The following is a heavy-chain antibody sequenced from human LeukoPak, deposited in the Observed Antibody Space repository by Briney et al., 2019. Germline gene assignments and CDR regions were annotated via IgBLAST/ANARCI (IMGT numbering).Heavy chain of an antibody. CDR1: GFTFSSYS. V-gene: IGHV3-21*01. CDR3: ARDTTSRDYYGSGSYQDYFDY. CDR2: ISSSSSYI. Sequence: TGGYLRLSCAASGFTFSSYSMNWARQAPGKGLEWVSSISSSSSYIYYADSVKGRFTISRDNAKNSLYLQMNSLRAEDTAVYYCARDTTSRDYYGSGSYQDYFDYWGQGTLFTVSS. J-gene: IGHJ4*02. D-gene: IGHD3-10*01.